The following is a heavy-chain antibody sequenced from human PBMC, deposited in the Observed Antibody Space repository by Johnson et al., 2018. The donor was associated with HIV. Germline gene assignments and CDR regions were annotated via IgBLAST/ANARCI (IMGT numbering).Heavy chain of an antibody. CDR1: GFSFSTYG. V-gene: IGHV3-30*02. D-gene: IGHD6-13*01. CDR2: IRYDGSNK. Sequence: QVQLVESGGGVVQPGGSLRLSCAASGFSFSTYGMHWVRQAPGKGLQWVSFIRYDGSNKYYADSLKGRFPVSRDISKNTLYLQINGLSAEDTAVYYCARDRRVAAITYAFDFWGQGTMVTVSS. J-gene: IGHJ3*01. CDR3: ARDRRVAAITYAFDF.